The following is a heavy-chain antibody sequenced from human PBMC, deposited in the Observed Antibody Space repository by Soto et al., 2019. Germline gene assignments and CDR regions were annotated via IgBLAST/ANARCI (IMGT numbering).Heavy chain of an antibody. V-gene: IGHV1-18*01. CDR1: GYTFTNFG. Sequence: ASVKVSCKASGYTFTNFGVTWVRRAPGQGLEWMGWISAYTDTPNYAQKFQGRVTMTIDTSTSTAYMDLRAEDTAVYYCAKDGTEVLGWFDPWGQGTLVTVSS. CDR2: ISAYTDTP. J-gene: IGHJ5*02. CDR3: AKDGTEVLGWFDP. D-gene: IGHD1-1*01.